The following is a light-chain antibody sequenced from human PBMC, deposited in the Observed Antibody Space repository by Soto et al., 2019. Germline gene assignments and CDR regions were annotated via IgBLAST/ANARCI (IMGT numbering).Light chain of an antibody. CDR1: SSDVGGYNY. CDR3: CSYAGSYTFV. V-gene: IGLV2-11*01. Sequence: QSALTQPRSVSGSPGQSVTISCTGTSSDVGGYNYVSWYQQHPGKAPKLMIYDVSKRPSGVPDRFSGSKSGNTASLTISGLQDEYEADYYCCSYAGSYTFVFGTGTKLTVL. CDR2: DVS. J-gene: IGLJ1*01.